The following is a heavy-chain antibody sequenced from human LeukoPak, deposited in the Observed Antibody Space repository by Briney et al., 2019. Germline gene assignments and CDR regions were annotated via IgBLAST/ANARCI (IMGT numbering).Heavy chain of an antibody. V-gene: IGHV3-7*01. Sequence: GGSLRLSCAASGFTFSSYAMSWVRQAPGKGLEWVANIKQDGSEKYYVDSVKGRFTISRDNAKNSLYLQMNSLRAEDTAVYYCARGDLATITYYYYGMDVWGQGTTVTVSS. CDR3: ARGDLATITYYYYGMDV. J-gene: IGHJ6*02. CDR1: GFTFSSYA. D-gene: IGHD5-12*01. CDR2: IKQDGSEK.